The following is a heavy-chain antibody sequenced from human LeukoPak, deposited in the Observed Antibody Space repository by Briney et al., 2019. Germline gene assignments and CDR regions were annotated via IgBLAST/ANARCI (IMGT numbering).Heavy chain of an antibody. Sequence: ASVKVSCKASGYTFTGYYMHWVRQAPGQGLEWMGWINPNSGGTDYAQRFQGRVTMTRDTSISTAYMELSRLRSDDPAVYYCAXXPXXGXXXSQFDYWGXGXLVTVSS. CDR3: AXXPXXGXXXSQFDY. J-gene: IGHJ4*02. V-gene: IGHV1-2*02. CDR1: GYTFTGYY. CDR2: INPNSGGT.